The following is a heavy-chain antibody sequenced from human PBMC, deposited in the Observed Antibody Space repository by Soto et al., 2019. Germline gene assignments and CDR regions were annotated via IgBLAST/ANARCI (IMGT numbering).Heavy chain of an antibody. Sequence: HVQLVESGGGLAKPGGSLRLSCAASGFAFGDYYISLIRQAPGKVLEWISSIIGSGTTIYYTDSVKGRFTISRDNAKSSLYLQISSLRAEDTDVYYCALASGVINSWGQGALVSVSS. J-gene: IGHJ4*02. V-gene: IGHV3-11*01. CDR1: GFAFGDYY. CDR3: ALASGVINS. CDR2: IIGSGTTI. D-gene: IGHD1-26*01.